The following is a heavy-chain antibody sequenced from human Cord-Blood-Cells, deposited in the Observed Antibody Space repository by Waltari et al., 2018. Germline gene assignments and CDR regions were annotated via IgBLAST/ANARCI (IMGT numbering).Heavy chain of an antibody. J-gene: IGHJ6*03. CDR3: ARTHYYYDSSGYVEYYYYYYMDV. CDR1: GFTFSSYW. D-gene: IGHD3-22*01. CDR2: IKQDGSEK. Sequence: EVQLVESGGGLVQPGGSLRLSCAASGFTFSSYWMSWVRQAPGKGLEWVANIKQDGSEKYYGDSVKGRLTISRNNAKNSLYLQMNSLRAEDTAVYYCARTHYYYDSSGYVEYYYYYYMDVWGKGTTVTVSS. V-gene: IGHV3-7*01.